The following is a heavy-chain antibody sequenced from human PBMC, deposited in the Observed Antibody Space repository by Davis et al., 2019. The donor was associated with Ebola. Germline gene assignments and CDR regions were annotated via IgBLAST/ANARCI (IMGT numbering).Heavy chain of an antibody. CDR3: ARDFNTVTTGVFDY. D-gene: IGHD4-11*01. V-gene: IGHV3-30-3*01. Sequence: PGGSLRLSCAASGFTFSSYAMHWVRQAPGKGLEWVAVISYDGSNKYYADSVKGRFTISRDNSKNTLYLQMNSLRAEDTAVYYCARDFNTVTTGVFDYWGQGTLVTVSS. J-gene: IGHJ4*02. CDR2: ISYDGSNK. CDR1: GFTFSSYA.